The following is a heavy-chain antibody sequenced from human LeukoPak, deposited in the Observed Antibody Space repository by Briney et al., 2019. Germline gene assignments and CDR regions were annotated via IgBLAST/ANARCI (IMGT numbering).Heavy chain of an antibody. CDR2: IGTAGDT. CDR3: TRDQTPYY. Sequence: GGSLRLSCAACGFTFSSYDMHWVRQATGKGLEWVSAIGTAGDTYYPGSVKGQFTISRENAKNSLYLQMNSLKTEDTAVYYCTRDQTPYYWGQGTLVTVSS. CDR1: GFTFSSYD. V-gene: IGHV3-13*03. J-gene: IGHJ4*02.